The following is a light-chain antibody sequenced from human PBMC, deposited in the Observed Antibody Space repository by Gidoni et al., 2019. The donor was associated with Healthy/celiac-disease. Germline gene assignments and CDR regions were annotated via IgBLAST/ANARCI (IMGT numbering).Light chain of an antibody. CDR1: QSVSSN. CDR2: GAS. Sequence: EIVMTQSPATLSVSPVERATLTCRASQSVSSNLAWYQQNPGQAPRLLIYGASTKATGSTATFSASGSGSEFTLTVSTLKSRGFEVYYCQVYNNWPSWTFGQGTKVEIK. CDR3: QVYNNWPSWT. J-gene: IGKJ1*01. V-gene: IGKV3-15*01.